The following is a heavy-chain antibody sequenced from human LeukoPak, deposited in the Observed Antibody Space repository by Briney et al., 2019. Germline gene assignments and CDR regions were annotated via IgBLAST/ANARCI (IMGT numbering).Heavy chain of an antibody. D-gene: IGHD4-23*01. V-gene: IGHV3-33*01. CDR1: GFTFSSYG. CDR3: ARDSPDYGGKGFDY. J-gene: IGHJ4*02. CDR2: MWYDGSNK. Sequence: GGSLRLSCAASGFTFSSYGMHWVRQAPGKGLEWVAIMWYDGSNKYYTDSVKGRFTISRDNSKNSLYLQMNSLRAEDTAIYYCARDSPDYGGKGFDYWGQGTLVTVSS.